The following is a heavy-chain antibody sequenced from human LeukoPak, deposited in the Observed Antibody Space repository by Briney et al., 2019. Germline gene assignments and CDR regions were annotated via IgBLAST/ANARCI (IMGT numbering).Heavy chain of an antibody. CDR1: QFTFSNYG. Sequence: GGSLRLSCAASQFTFSNYGMAWVRQAPGKGLEWVSAITGSGGTTYYADSVKGRFTIPRDNSKNTVSLQMNSLRAEDTAIYYCAKMQGSFDYWGQGALVTVSS. CDR2: ITGSGGTT. V-gene: IGHV3-23*01. J-gene: IGHJ4*02. CDR3: AKMQGSFDY.